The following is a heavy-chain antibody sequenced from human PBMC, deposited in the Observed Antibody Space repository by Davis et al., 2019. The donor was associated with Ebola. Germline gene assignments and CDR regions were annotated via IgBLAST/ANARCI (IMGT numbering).Heavy chain of an antibody. CDR1: GFTFSSYA. V-gene: IGHV3-23*01. D-gene: IGHD3-3*01. Sequence: GGSLRLSCAASGFTFSSYAMSWVRQAPGKGLEWVSAISGSGGSTYYADSVKGRFTISRDNSKNTLYLQMNSLRLEDTAVYFCARSPDGIGYYTVFYYYGMDVWGQGTTVTVSS. CDR2: ISGSGGST. J-gene: IGHJ6*02. CDR3: ARSPDGIGYYTVFYYYGMDV.